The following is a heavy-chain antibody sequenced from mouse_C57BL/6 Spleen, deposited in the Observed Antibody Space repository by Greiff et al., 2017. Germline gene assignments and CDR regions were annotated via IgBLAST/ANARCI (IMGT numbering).Heavy chain of an antibody. CDR2: INPSSGYT. D-gene: IGHD2-12*01. CDR3: ARWKYSVPFSY. J-gene: IGHJ3*01. Sequence: QVQLQQSGAELAKPGASVKLSCKASGYTFTSYWMYWVKQTPGQGLEWIGNINPSSGYTKYNQKVKDKATLTADKSSSTAYMQLSSLTYEDSAFYFCARWKYSVPFSYWGQGTLVTVSA. CDR1: GYTFTSYW. V-gene: IGHV1-7*01.